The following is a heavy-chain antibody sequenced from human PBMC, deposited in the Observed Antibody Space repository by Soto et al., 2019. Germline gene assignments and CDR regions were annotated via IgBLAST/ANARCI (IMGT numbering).Heavy chain of an antibody. CDR2: ISGSGGST. CDR3: AKDGEFVVVPAAMATHAVGYYYAMDV. J-gene: IGHJ6*02. V-gene: IGHV3-23*01. Sequence: RGSLRLSCAASGFTFSSYAMSWVRQAPGKGLEWVSAISGSGGSTYYADSVKGRFTISRDNSKNTLYLQMNSLRAEDTAVYYCAKDGEFVVVPAAMATHAVGYYYAMDVWGQGTTVTVSS. CDR1: GFTFSSYA. D-gene: IGHD2-2*01.